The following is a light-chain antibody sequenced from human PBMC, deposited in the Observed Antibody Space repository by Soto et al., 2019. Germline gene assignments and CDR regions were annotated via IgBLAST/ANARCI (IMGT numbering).Light chain of an antibody. CDR1: QSISSW. CDR2: DAS. J-gene: IGKJ1*01. CDR3: QQSNNWPRT. V-gene: IGKV1-5*01. Sequence: DIQMTQSASTLSASLGDRVTITCRASQSISSWLAWYQQKPGKAPKLLIYDASGLESGVPSRFSGSGSGTEFTLTISSLQTDDFAVYYCQQSNNWPRTFGQGTKVDIK.